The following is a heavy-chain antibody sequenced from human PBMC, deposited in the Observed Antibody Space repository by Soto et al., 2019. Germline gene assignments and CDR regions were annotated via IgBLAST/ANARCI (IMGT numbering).Heavy chain of an antibody. Sequence: PGDSLKISCKGSGYSFTIYWIGWVRQMPGKGLEWMGIIYPGDSDTRYSPSFQGQVTISADKSISTAYLQWSSLKASDTAMYYCARQSHSSGWYSWFDPWGQGTLVTVSS. CDR3: ARQSHSSGWYSWFDP. CDR2: IYPGDSDT. D-gene: IGHD6-19*01. CDR1: GYSFTIYW. V-gene: IGHV5-51*01. J-gene: IGHJ5*02.